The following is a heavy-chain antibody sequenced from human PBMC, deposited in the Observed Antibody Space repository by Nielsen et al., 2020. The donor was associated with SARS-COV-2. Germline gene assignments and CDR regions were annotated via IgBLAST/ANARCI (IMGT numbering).Heavy chain of an antibody. J-gene: IGHJ4*02. CDR2: IYYSGST. V-gene: IGHV4-39*01. D-gene: IGHD1-26*01. CDR1: GGSISSSSYY. Sequence: SETLSLTCTVSGGSISSSSYYWGWIRQPPGKGLEWIGSIYYSGSTYYNPSLKSRVTISVDTSKNQFSLKLSSVTAADTAVYYCARRGGSYYFDYWGQGTLVTRLL. CDR3: ARRGGSYYFDY.